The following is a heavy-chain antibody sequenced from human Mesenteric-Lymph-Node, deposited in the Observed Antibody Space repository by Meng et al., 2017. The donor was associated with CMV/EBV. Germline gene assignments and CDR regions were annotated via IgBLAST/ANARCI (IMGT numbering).Heavy chain of an antibody. J-gene: IGHJ6*02. CDR1: GFTFSDYY. CDR3: TRVRDSSSWYGDPPYYYYGMDV. D-gene: IGHD6-13*01. V-gene: IGHV3-11*01. CDR2: ISSSGNTI. Sequence: GGSLRLSCAASGFTFSDYYMSWIRQAPGKGLEWVSYISSSGNTIYYADSVKGRFTISRDNAKNSLYLQMNSLRAEDTAVYYCTRVRDSSSWYGDPPYYYYGMDVWGQGTTVTVSS.